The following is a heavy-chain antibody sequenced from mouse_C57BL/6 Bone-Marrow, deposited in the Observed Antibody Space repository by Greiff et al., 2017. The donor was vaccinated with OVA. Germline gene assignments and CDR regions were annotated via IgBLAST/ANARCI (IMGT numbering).Heavy chain of an antibody. V-gene: IGHV1-55*01. CDR1: GYTFTSYW. CDR3: ARKGAKDD. Sequence: VQLQQSGAELVKPGASVKMSCKASGYTFTSYWITWVKQRPGQGLEWIGDIYPGSGSTNYNEKFKSKATLTVDTSSSTAYMQLSSLTSEDAAVYYCARKGAKDDWGQGTSVTVSS. J-gene: IGHJ4*01. D-gene: IGHD3-3*01. CDR2: IYPGSGST.